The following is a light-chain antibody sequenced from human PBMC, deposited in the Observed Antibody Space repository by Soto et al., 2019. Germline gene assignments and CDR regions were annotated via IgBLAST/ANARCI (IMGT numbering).Light chain of an antibody. J-gene: IGLJ1*01. CDR3: SLYTSENTYV. CDR2: GTT. CDR1: SSNIGAGYD. V-gene: IGLV1-40*01. Sequence: QSVLTQTPSVSGAPGQRVTISCTGRSSNIGAGYDVHWYQHLPGTAPKLLIYGTTNRPSGVPDRFSGSKSGISASLAITGLQAADEADYYCSLYTSENTYVFGTGTKVTVL.